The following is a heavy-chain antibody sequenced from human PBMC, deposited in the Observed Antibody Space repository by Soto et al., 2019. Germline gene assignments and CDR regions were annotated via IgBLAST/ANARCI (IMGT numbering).Heavy chain of an antibody. V-gene: IGHV3-30*03. D-gene: IGHD3-22*01. CDR1: GFSFNDYA. CDR2: ISSDGHHQ. J-gene: IGHJ4*02. CDR3: SRGTYYPQSSGLHADY. Sequence: GGSLKLSCATSGFSFNDYAMYWVRQAPGQGLEWVAIISSDGHHQFYLDNLRGRFTVSRDNSKNTLYLQMNSLRPEDTAVYYCSRGTYYPQSSGLHADYWGPGTVVTVSS.